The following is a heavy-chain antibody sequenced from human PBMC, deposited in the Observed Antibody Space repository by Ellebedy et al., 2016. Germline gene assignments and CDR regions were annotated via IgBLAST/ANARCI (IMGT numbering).Heavy chain of an antibody. CDR2: IYIAGST. CDR1: GFSVSNTY. Sequence: GGSLRLSCAASGFSVSNTYMGWVRQAPGKGLDWVSVIYIAGSTYYVDSVKGRFIISRDNSKNTLYLQMNSLRVEDTAVYYCAKPGGTSGYDYWGRGTLVTVSP. CDR3: AKPGGTSGYDY. D-gene: IGHD5-12*01. J-gene: IGHJ4*02. V-gene: IGHV3-53*01.